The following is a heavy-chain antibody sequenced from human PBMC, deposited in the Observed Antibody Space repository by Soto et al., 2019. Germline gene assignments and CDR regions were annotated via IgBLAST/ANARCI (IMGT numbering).Heavy chain of an antibody. J-gene: IGHJ6*02. CDR3: VREDDGGDRDYYGLDV. Sequence: PSETLSLTCTVSGGSISSDHYHWTWIRQTPGKGLEWIGYIHYSGSVYYNPSLQSRVTISVDTSKNLFSLKLSSVTAADTAVYFCVREDDGGDRDYYGLDVWGQGTTVTVSS. D-gene: IGHD4-17*01. CDR2: IHYSGSV. CDR1: GGSISSDHYH. V-gene: IGHV4-30-4*01.